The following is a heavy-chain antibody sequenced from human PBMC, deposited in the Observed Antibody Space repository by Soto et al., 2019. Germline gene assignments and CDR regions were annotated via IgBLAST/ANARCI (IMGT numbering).Heavy chain of an antibody. Sequence: GGSLRLSCAASEFTFSNYAMSWVRQAPGKGLEWVSSISDNGGTTYYADSVKGRFTISRDNAKNSLYLQMNSLRAEDTAVYYCARDGSGSYYNVVFDYWGQGTLVTVSS. D-gene: IGHD3-10*01. CDR2: ISDNGGTT. J-gene: IGHJ4*02. V-gene: IGHV3-23*01. CDR3: ARDGSGSYYNVVFDY. CDR1: EFTFSNYA.